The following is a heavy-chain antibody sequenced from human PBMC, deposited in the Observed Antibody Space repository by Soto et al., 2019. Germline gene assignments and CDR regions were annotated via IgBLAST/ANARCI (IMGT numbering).Heavy chain of an antibody. CDR1: GYSFTSYW. D-gene: IGHD3-22*01. J-gene: IGHJ6*02. V-gene: IGHV5-10-1*01. CDR3: ARHRSGDYYDSSGHYYYGMDV. CDR2: IDPSDSYT. Sequence: PGESLKISCKGSGYSFTSYWISWVRQMPGKGLEWMGRIDPSDSYTNYSPSFQGHVTISADKSISTAYLQWSSLKASDTAMYYCARHRSGDYYDSSGHYYYGMDVWGQGTTVTVSS.